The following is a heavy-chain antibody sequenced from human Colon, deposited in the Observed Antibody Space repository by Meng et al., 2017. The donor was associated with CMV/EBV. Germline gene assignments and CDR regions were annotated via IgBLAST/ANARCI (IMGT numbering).Heavy chain of an antibody. D-gene: IGHD6-6*01. CDR3: ASAQILIAARRDPVYYYYGMDV. CDR1: GYTFTSYY. Sequence: ASVKVSCKASGYTFTSYYMHWVRQAPGQGLEWMGIINPSGGSTSYAQKFQGRVTMTRDTSTSTAYMELSSLRSEDTAVYYCASAQILIAARRDPVYYYYGMDVWGQGTTVTVSS. V-gene: IGHV1-46*01. J-gene: IGHJ6*02. CDR2: INPSGGST.